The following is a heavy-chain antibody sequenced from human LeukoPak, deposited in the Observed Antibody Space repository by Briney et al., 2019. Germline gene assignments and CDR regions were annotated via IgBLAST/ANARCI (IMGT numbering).Heavy chain of an antibody. CDR2: ISGSGGST. CDR3: AKVSGVIITNWFDP. J-gene: IGHJ5*02. D-gene: IGHD3-10*01. V-gene: IGHV3-23*01. CDR1: GFTFSSYA. Sequence: GGSLRLSCAASGFTFSSYAMSWVRQAPGKGLEWVSAISGSGGSTYHADSVKGRFTISRDNSKNTLYLQMNSLRAEDTAVYYCAKVSGVIITNWFDPWGQGTLVTVSS.